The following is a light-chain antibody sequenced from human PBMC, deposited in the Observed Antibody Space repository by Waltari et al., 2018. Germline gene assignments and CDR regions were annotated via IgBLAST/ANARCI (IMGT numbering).Light chain of an antibody. Sequence: QSMLTQPPSVSGAPGQRVTISCTGSRSNIGAGYDVHWYQQLPGTAPRLLIHGDNQRPSGVPDRFSASESGASASLAITGLQAEDEGDYYCQSYDNYLRGSYIVFGGWTKLTVL. CDR2: GDN. CDR1: RSNIGAGYD. V-gene: IGLV1-40*01. CDR3: QSYDNYLRGSYIV. J-gene: IGLJ2*01.